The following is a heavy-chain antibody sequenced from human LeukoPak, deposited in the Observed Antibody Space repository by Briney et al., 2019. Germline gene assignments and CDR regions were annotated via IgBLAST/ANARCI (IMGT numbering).Heavy chain of an antibody. J-gene: IGHJ5*02. CDR3: ARGRSSSWSTDWFDP. Sequence: GASVKVSCKASGYTFNSYYMHWVRQAPGQGLEWMGIINPSDDSTRYAQKFQGRVTITRNTSISTAYMELSSLRSEDTAVYYCARGRSSSWSTDWFDPWGQGTLVTVSS. CDR2: INPSDDST. CDR1: GYTFNSYY. V-gene: IGHV1-46*02. D-gene: IGHD6-13*01.